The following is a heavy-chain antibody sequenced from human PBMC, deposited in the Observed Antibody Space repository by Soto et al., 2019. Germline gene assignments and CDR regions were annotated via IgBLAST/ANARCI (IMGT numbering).Heavy chain of an antibody. CDR1: GYSFTTYW. Sequence: GESLKISCKASGYSFTTYWIAWVRQMPGKGLEWMGIIYPGDSDTRYSPSFEGQVTISADKSITTAYLQWSSLKASDTAMYYCARLKSAAAGMDVWGQGTTVTVSS. J-gene: IGHJ6*02. V-gene: IGHV5-51*01. CDR2: IYPGDSDT. CDR3: ARLKSAAAGMDV. D-gene: IGHD6-13*01.